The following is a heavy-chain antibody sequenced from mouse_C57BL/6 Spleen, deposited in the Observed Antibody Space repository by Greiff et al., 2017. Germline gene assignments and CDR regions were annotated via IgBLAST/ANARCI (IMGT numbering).Heavy chain of an antibody. Sequence: QVQLQQPGTELVKPGASVKLSCKASGYPFTSYWMHWVKQRPGQGLEWIGNINPSNGGTNYNEKFKSKATLTVDKSSSTAYMQLSSLTSEDSAVYYGARDGLPGYFDDWGQGTTLTVSS. D-gene: IGHD5-5*01. CDR2: INPSNGGT. CDR3: ARDGLPGYFDD. CDR1: GYPFTSYW. J-gene: IGHJ2*01. V-gene: IGHV1-53*01.